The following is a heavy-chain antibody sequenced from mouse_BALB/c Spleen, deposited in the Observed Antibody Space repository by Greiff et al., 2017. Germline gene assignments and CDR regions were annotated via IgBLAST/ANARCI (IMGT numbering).Heavy chain of an antibody. CDR3: ARHNYYGSSYVRFAY. J-gene: IGHJ3*01. Sequence: EVKLVESGGDLVKPGGSLKLSCAASGFTFSSYGMSWVRQTPDKRLEWVATISSGGSYTYYPDSVKGRFTISRDNAKNTLYLQMSSLKSEDTAMYYCARHNYYGSSYVRFAYWGQGTLVTVSA. CDR2: ISSGGSYT. V-gene: IGHV5-6*01. D-gene: IGHD1-1*01. CDR1: GFTFSSYG.